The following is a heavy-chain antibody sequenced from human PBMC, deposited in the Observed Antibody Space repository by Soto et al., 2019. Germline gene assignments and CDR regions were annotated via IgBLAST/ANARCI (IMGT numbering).Heavy chain of an antibody. V-gene: IGHV1-18*01. CDR2: ISPYSGDT. Sequence: ASVKVSCKASGGTFSSYAISWVRQAPGQGLEWMGWISPYSGDTYYAQKLLGRVTMTTDTSTSTAYMELRSLRSDDTAVYYCASDTYRSCWRLDFDYWGQGTLVTVSS. J-gene: IGHJ4*02. CDR1: GGTFSSYA. D-gene: IGHD6-19*01. CDR3: ASDTYRSCWRLDFDY.